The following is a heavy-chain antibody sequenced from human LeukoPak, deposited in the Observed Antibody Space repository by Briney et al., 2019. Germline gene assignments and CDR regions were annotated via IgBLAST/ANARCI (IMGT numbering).Heavy chain of an antibody. CDR3: AKSSIFGRAYHGSDY. CDR2: ISSSSSTI. J-gene: IGHJ4*02. D-gene: IGHD3-3*01. V-gene: IGHV3-48*01. Sequence: GGSLRLSCAASGFTFSSYSMNWVRQAPGKGLEWVSYISSSSSTIYYADSVKGRFTISRDNSKNTLYLQMNSLRAEDTAVYYCAKSSIFGRAYHGSDYWGQGTLVTVSS. CDR1: GFTFSSYS.